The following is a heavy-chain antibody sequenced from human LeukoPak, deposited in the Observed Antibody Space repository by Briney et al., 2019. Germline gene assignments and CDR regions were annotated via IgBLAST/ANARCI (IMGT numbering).Heavy chain of an antibody. V-gene: IGHV3-53*01. CDR1: GFTVSSNY. CDR2: IYSGGST. D-gene: IGHD2-15*01. J-gene: IGHJ4*02. Sequence: GGSLRLSCVASGFTVSSNYMSWVRQAPGKGLEWVSLIYSGGSTYYADSVKGRFTISRDNSRNTLSLQMNSLRAEDTAIYYCAKDVMRCSGGCIWGQGTLVTVSS. CDR3: AKDVMRCSGGCI.